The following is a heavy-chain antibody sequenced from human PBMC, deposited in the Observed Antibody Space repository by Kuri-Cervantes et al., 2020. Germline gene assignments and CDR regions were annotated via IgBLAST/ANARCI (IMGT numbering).Heavy chain of an antibody. J-gene: IGHJ3*02. CDR3: ASNSSGWYGNDAFDI. D-gene: IGHD6-19*01. V-gene: IGHV4-61*01. Sequence: SETLSLTCTVTGGSVSRGSFYWSWIRQPPGKGLEWIGYMHYSGGTNYNPSLNIRVTISLDRPRNQVSLELRAVTAEDTALYYCASNSSGWYGNDAFDIWGQGTMVTVSS. CDR1: GGSVSRGSFY. CDR2: MHYSGGT.